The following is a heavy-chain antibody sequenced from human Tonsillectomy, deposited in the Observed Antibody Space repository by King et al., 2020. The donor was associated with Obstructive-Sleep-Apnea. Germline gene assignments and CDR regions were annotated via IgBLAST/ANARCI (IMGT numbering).Heavy chain of an antibody. Sequence: QLPESGPGLVKPSGTLSLTCAVSGGSISSTNWWSWVRQPPGKGLEWIGEIHHSGSRNYNPTLKSRVTISVDKSKNQFSLKLSSVTAADTAVYYCARITWRPYYYGMDVWGQGTTVTVSS. D-gene: IGHD1-14*01. CDR2: IHHSGSR. CDR3: ARITWRPYYYGMDV. CDR1: GGSISSTNW. V-gene: IGHV4-4*02. J-gene: IGHJ6*02.